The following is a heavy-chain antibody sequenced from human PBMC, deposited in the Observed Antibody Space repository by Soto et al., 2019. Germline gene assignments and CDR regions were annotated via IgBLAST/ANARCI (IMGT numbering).Heavy chain of an antibody. J-gene: IGHJ4*02. D-gene: IGHD3-10*01. Sequence: GGSLRLSCSASGFTFSSYAMHWVRQAPGKGLEYVSAISSNGGSTYYADSVKGGFTISRDNSKNTLYLQMSSLRAEDTAVYYCVKERAYYYGSGSSNWGQGTLVTVSS. V-gene: IGHV3-64D*08. CDR2: ISSNGGST. CDR1: GFTFSSYA. CDR3: VKERAYYYGSGSSN.